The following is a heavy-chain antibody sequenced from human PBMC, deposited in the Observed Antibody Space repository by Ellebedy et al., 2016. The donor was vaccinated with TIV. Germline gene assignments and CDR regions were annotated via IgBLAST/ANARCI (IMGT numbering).Heavy chain of an antibody. V-gene: IGHV5-51*01. Sequence: GESLKISCKGSGYSFTNYWIGWVRQMPGKGLEWMGIIFPADSDTLYSPSFQGQVTISADRSSSTAYLQLNSLKASDSAMYYCARRVYTGSYCAFNYWGQGTLVTVSS. D-gene: IGHD3-10*01. CDR3: ARRVYTGSYCAFNY. J-gene: IGHJ4*02. CDR1: GYSFTNYW. CDR2: IFPADSDT.